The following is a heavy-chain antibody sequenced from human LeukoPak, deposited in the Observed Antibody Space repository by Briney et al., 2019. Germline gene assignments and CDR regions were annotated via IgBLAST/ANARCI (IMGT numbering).Heavy chain of an antibody. Sequence: SVKVSCKASGGTFSSYAISWVRQAPGQGLEWMGRIIPIFGTANYAQKFQGRVTIATDESTSIAYMELSSLRSEDTAVYYCASHPGYCSGGSCYYYYFDYWGQGTLVTVSS. D-gene: IGHD2-15*01. CDR3: ASHPGYCSGGSCYYYYFDY. V-gene: IGHV1-69*05. CDR2: IIPIFGTA. CDR1: GGTFSSYA. J-gene: IGHJ4*02.